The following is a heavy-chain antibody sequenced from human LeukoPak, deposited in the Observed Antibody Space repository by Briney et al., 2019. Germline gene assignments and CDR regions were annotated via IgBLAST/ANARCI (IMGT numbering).Heavy chain of an antibody. Sequence: ASVKVSCKASGGTFSRYAISWVRQAPGQGLEWMGWISAYNGNTNYAQKLQGRVTMTTDTSTSTAYMELRSLRSDDTAVYYCARLLGMSWFDPWGQGTLVTVSS. CDR3: ARLLGMSWFDP. J-gene: IGHJ5*02. D-gene: IGHD6-13*01. V-gene: IGHV1-18*04. CDR2: ISAYNGNT. CDR1: GGTFSRYA.